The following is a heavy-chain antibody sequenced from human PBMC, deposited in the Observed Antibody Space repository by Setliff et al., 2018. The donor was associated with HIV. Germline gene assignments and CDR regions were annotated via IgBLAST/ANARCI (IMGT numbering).Heavy chain of an antibody. CDR1: GGSISSYH. CDR2: IYYSGRT. Sequence: SETLSLTCSLSGGSISSYHWNWLRQPPGQGLEWIGYIYYSGRTNYNPSLKSRVTISVDTSKNQFSLKLSSVTPEDTAVYYCARDHIVATIRDYYYGMDVWGQGTTVTVSS. D-gene: IGHD5-12*01. J-gene: IGHJ6*02. V-gene: IGHV4-59*01. CDR3: ARDHIVATIRDYYYGMDV.